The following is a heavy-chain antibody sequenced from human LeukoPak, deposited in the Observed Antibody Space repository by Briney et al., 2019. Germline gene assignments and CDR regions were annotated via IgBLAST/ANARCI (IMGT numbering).Heavy chain of an antibody. D-gene: IGHD3-16*01. Sequence: GGSLRLSCAASGFTVSSNYMSWVRQAPGQGLEWVSSTSGTGETTFYADSVKGRFTISRDNSKNTLYLQMSSLRAEDTAVYYCAKDLEGGSPYYFDYWGQGTLVTVSS. J-gene: IGHJ4*02. V-gene: IGHV3-23*01. CDR1: GFTVSSNY. CDR3: AKDLEGGSPYYFDY. CDR2: TSGTGETT.